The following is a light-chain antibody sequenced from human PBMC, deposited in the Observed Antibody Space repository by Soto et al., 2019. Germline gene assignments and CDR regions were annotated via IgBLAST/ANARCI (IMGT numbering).Light chain of an antibody. V-gene: IGKV1-5*01. Sequence: DIQMTKSPSTQSASVGDRVTITCRASQSISSWLAWYQQKPGKAPKLLIYDASSLESGVPSRFSGSGSGTEFTLTISSLQPDDFATYYCQQYNSYSTTFGQGTKVDIK. CDR1: QSISSW. J-gene: IGKJ1*01. CDR2: DAS. CDR3: QQYNSYSTT.